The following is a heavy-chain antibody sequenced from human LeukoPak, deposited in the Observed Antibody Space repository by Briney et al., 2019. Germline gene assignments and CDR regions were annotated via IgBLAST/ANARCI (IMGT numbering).Heavy chain of an antibody. D-gene: IGHD2-15*01. J-gene: IGHJ3*02. CDR3: AAIVVVVDNAFDI. Sequence: GSLRLSCAASGFTFSSYEMNWVRQAPGKGLEWVSYISSSGSTIYYADSVKGRFTISRDNAKNSLYLQMNSLRAEDTAVYYCAAIVVVVDNAFDIWGQGTMVTVSS. V-gene: IGHV3-48*03. CDR2: ISSSGSTI. CDR1: GFTFSSYE.